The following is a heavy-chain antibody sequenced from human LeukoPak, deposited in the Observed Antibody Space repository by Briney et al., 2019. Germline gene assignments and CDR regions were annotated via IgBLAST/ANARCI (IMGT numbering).Heavy chain of an antibody. D-gene: IGHD2-15*01. CDR3: ARFVVVATFNWFDP. CDR2: ISAYNGNT. CDR1: GYTFTSYG. J-gene: IGHJ5*02. Sequence: ASVEVSCKASGYTFTSYGISWVRQAPGQGLEWMGWISAYNGNTNYAQKLQGRVTMTTDTSTSTAYMELRSLRSDDTAVYYCARFVVVATFNWFDPWGQGTLVTVSS. V-gene: IGHV1-18*01.